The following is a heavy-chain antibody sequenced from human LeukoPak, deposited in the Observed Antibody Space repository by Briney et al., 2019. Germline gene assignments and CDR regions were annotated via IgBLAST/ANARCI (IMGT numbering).Heavy chain of an antibody. V-gene: IGHV3-23*01. CDR3: AKTRAPSLYSSGWFDY. CDR2: ISGSGGST. CDR1: GFTFSSHG. J-gene: IGHJ4*02. D-gene: IGHD6-19*01. Sequence: PGGSLRLSCVASGFTFSSHGMIWVRQAPGKGMEWVSAISGSGGSTYYADSVKGRFTISRDNSKNTLYLQMNSLRAEDTAVYYCAKTRAPSLYSSGWFDYWGQGTLVTVSS.